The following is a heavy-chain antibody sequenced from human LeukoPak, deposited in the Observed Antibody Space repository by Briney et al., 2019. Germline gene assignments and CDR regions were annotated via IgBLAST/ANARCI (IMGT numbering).Heavy chain of an antibody. CDR1: GYTFTGYY. CDR2: INPNSGGT. V-gene: IGHV1-2*02. J-gene: IGHJ6*03. CDR3: ARGRWFGELFSYYYYYMDV. D-gene: IGHD3-10*01. Sequence: GASVKVSCKASGYTFTGYYMHWVRQAPGQGLEWMGWINPNSGGTNYAQKFQGRVTMTRDTSISTAYMELSRLRSEDTAVYYCARGRWFGELFSYYYYYMDVWGKGTTVTISS.